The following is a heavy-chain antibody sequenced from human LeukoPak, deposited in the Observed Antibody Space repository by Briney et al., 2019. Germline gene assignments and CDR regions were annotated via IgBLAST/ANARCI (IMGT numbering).Heavy chain of an antibody. CDR1: GFTFSDYY. V-gene: IGHV3-11*04. CDR3: AGYCSSTSCYPDAFDI. CDR2: ISSSGSTI. D-gene: IGHD2-2*01. Sequence: GGSLRLSCAASGFTFSDYYMSWIRQAPGKGLEWVSYISSSGSTIYYADSVKGRFTISRDNSKNTLYLQMNSLRAEDTAVYYCAGYCSSTSCYPDAFDIWGQGTMVTVSS. J-gene: IGHJ3*02.